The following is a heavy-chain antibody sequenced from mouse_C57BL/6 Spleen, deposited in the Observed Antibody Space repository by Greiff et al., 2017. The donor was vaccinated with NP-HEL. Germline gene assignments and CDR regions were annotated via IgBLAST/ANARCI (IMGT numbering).Heavy chain of an antibody. V-gene: IGHV5-17*01. CDR2: ISSGSSTI. CDR3: ARLGFAY. D-gene: IGHD4-1*01. Sequence: EVKLMESGGGLVKPGGSLKLSCAASGFTFSDYGMHWVRQAPEKGLEWVAYISSGSSTIYYADTVKGRFHISRDNAKNTLFLQMTSLRAEDTAMYYCARLGFAYWGQGTLVTVSA. CDR1: GFTFSDYG. J-gene: IGHJ3*01.